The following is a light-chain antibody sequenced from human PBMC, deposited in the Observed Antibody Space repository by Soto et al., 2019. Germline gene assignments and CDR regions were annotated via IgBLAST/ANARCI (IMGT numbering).Light chain of an antibody. Sequence: EIGFSQSPCTLSLSPGERGTLSCRASQRFGSSNLAWYQQKPGQAPRLLIYSTPSRATGIPDRFSGTGSGTDFTLTISRLEPEDFAVYYCQQYGNSPWTFGQGTKVDIK. CDR2: STP. V-gene: IGKV3-20*01. CDR3: QQYGNSPWT. CDR1: QRFGSSN. J-gene: IGKJ1*01.